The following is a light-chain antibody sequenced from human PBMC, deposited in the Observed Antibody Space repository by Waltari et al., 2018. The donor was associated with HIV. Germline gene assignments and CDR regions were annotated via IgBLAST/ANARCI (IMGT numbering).Light chain of an antibody. CDR2: GAS. V-gene: IGKV1-27*01. J-gene: IGKJ1*01. Sequence: DIQMTQSPSSLSASVGDRVTITCRASQGISSYLAWYRQKPGKVPELLIYGASTLQSGVPSRFSGSGSGTDFTLTISSLQPEDVATYFCQKYNSATRTFGKGTKVEIK. CDR1: QGISSY. CDR3: QKYNSATRT.